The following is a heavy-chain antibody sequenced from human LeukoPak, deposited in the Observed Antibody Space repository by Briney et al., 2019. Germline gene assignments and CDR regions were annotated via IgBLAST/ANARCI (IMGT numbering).Heavy chain of an antibody. J-gene: IGHJ6*02. D-gene: IGHD3-10*01. Sequence: ASVKVSCKASGYTFTSHGISWVRQAPGQGLEWMGWISAYNGNTNYAQKFQGRVTITADESTSTAYMELSSLRSEDTAVYYCARGSRLIPLLSGGVYGSGDLYYYYYGMDVWGQGTTVTVSS. V-gene: IGHV1-18*01. CDR3: ARGSRLIPLLSGGVYGSGDLYYYYYGMDV. CDR1: GYTFTSHG. CDR2: ISAYNGNT.